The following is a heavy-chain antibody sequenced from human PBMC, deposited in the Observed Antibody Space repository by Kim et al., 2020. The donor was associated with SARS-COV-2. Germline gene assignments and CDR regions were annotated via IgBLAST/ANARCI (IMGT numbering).Heavy chain of an antibody. CDR1: GFTFSSYA. V-gene: IGHV3-23*01. CDR2: ISGSGGST. Sequence: GGSLRLSCAASGFTFSSYAMSWVRQAPGKGLEWVSAISGSGGSTYYADSVKGRFTISRDNSKNTLYLQMNSLRAEDTAVYYCAKSYDFWSGYSNWFDPWGQGTLVTVSS. CDR3: AKSYDFWSGYSNWFDP. J-gene: IGHJ5*02. D-gene: IGHD3-3*01.